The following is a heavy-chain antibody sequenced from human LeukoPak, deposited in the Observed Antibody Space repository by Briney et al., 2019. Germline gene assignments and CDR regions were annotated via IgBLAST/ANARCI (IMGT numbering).Heavy chain of an antibody. V-gene: IGHV3-23*01. D-gene: IGHD3-10*01. CDR3: ANPKSGRSLFYGSGSYYNH. J-gene: IGHJ5*02. CDR2: ISGSGGST. Sequence: PGGSLRLSCAASGFTFSIYSMNWVRQAPGKGLEWVSAISGSGGSTYYADSVKGRFTISRDNSKNTLYLQMNSLRAEDTAVYYCANPKSGRSLFYGSGSYYNHWGQGTLVTVSS. CDR1: GFTFSIYS.